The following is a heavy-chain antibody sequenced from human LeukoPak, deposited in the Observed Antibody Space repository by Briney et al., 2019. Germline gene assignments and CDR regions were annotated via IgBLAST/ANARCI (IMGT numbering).Heavy chain of an antibody. D-gene: IGHD6-19*01. Sequence: ASVKVSRKASGYTFTGYYMHWVRQAPGQGLEWMGWINPNSGGTNYAQKFQGRVTMTRDTSINTAYMEVSSLISDDTAVYFCARDLSAVAARYLQHWGQGTLVTVSS. J-gene: IGHJ1*01. CDR1: GYTFTGYY. CDR2: INPNSGGT. CDR3: ARDLSAVAARYLQH. V-gene: IGHV1-2*02.